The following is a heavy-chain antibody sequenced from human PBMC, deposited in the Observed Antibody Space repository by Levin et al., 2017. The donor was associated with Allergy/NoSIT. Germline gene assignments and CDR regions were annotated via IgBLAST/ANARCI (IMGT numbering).Heavy chain of an antibody. J-gene: IGHJ5*02. CDR3: ARESRDYGDYVHWFDP. CDR2: IIPIFGTA. D-gene: IGHD4-17*01. V-gene: IGHV1-69*13. CDR1: GGTFSSYA. Sequence: ASVKVSCKASGGTFSSYAISWVRQAPGQGLEWMGGIIPIFGTANYAQKFQGRVTITADESTSTAYMELSSLRSEDTAVYYCARESRDYGDYVHWFDPWGQGTLVTVSS.